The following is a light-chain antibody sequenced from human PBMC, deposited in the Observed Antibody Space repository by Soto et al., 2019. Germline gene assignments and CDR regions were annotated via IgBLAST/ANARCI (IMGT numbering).Light chain of an antibody. J-gene: IGLJ3*02. Sequence: QSALTQPASVSGSLGQSITISCTGTSSDVGNYNFVSWYQQLPGKAPKVLIYEVTKWPSGVSNRFFGSKSGNTASLTISGLQAEDEADYFCCSYAVRSNWVFGGGTKLTVL. CDR3: CSYAVRSNWV. V-gene: IGLV2-23*02. CDR1: SSDVGNYNF. CDR2: EVT.